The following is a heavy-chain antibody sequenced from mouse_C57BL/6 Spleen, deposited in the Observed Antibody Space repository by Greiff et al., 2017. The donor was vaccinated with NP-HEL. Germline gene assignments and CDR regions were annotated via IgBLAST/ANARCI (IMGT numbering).Heavy chain of an antibody. CDR3: ARGRAMDY. CDR2: ISDGGSYT. V-gene: IGHV5-4*01. CDR1: GFTFSSYA. J-gene: IGHJ4*01. Sequence: VQGVASGGGLVQPGGSLPLSCAASGFTFSSYAMSWVRQTPEKRLEWVATISDGGSYTYYPDNVKGRFTISRDNAKNNLYLQMSHLKSEDTAMYYCARGRAMDYWGQGTSVTVSS.